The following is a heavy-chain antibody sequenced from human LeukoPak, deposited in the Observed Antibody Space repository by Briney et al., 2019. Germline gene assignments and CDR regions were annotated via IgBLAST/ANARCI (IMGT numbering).Heavy chain of an antibody. Sequence: GASVKVSCKASGYTFTSCYMHWVRQAPGQGLEWMGIINPSGGSTSYAQKFQGRVTMTRDTSTSTVYMELSSLRSEDTAVYYCARDRTVDTAMVTWDYWGQGTLVTVSS. D-gene: IGHD5-18*01. CDR3: ARDRTVDTAMVTWDY. J-gene: IGHJ4*02. CDR2: INPSGGST. V-gene: IGHV1-46*01. CDR1: GYTFTSCY.